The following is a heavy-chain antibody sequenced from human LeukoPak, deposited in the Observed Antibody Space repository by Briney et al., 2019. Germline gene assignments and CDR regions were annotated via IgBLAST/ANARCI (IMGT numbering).Heavy chain of an antibody. J-gene: IGHJ5*02. V-gene: IGHV3-48*04. CDR3: AKGVRSGTYYNCFDP. CDR1: GFIFRIYG. CDR2: ISSRSSAI. D-gene: IGHD1-26*01. Sequence: GGSLRPSCAASGFIFRIYGMNWVRQAPGKGLEWVSYISSRSSAIYYADSVKGRFTISRDTSTNSLYLQMSSLRAEDTAFYYCAKGVRSGTYYNCFDPWGQGTLVTVSS.